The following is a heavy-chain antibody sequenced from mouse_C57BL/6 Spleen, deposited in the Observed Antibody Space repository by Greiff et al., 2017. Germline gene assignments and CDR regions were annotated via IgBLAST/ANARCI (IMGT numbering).Heavy chain of an antibody. D-gene: IGHD2-9*01. CDR2: IRNKANGYTT. Sequence: EVQVVESGGGLVQPGGSLSLSCAASGFTFTDYYMSWVRQPPGKALEWLGFIRNKANGYTTEYSASVKGRFTISRDNSQSILYLQMNALRAEDSATYYCARPYYGYDSWFAYWGQGTLVTVSA. CDR1: GFTFTDYY. CDR3: ARPYYGYDSWFAY. J-gene: IGHJ3*01. V-gene: IGHV7-3*01.